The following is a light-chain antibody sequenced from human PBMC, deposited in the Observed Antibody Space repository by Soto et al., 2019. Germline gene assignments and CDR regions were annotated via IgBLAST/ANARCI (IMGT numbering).Light chain of an antibody. Sequence: DIQMTQSPSSLSASVGDRVTITCRASQGVIAYLLWYQQRQVRAPRLLIYSASSLLSGVPSRFSGSGSGTNFTLTISRLQPEDFATYYCQQSYRTPHTLGQGTKLETK. J-gene: IGKJ2*01. CDR3: QQSYRTPHT. CDR1: QGVIAY. CDR2: SAS. V-gene: IGKV1-39*01.